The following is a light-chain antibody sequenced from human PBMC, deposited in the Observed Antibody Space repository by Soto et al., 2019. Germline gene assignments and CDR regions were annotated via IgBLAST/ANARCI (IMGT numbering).Light chain of an antibody. V-gene: IGLV3-21*02. Sequence: SYELTQPPSVSVAPGQTARITFGGNNIGSKSVHWYQQKPGQATVLVVYDDSDRPSGIPERFSGSNSGTTATLTISRVEAEDEDDYYCQVWDSSSDHVVFGEGTKLTVL. J-gene: IGLJ2*01. CDR3: QVWDSSSDHVV. CDR2: DDS. CDR1: NIGSKS.